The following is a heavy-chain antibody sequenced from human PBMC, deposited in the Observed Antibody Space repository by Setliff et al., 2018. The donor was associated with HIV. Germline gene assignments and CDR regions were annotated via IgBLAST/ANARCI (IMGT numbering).Heavy chain of an antibody. V-gene: IGHV4-59*11. Sequence: PSETLSLTCTVSGGSISSHCRSWIRQSPGKALEWIGYIYASGSTNYNPSLKSRVTISVDRSKNQFSLKVTSVTAADTAVYYCASRWPAMREFDYWGQGTLVTVSS. J-gene: IGHJ4*02. D-gene: IGHD2-2*01. CDR3: ASRWPAMREFDY. CDR1: GGSISSHC. CDR2: IYASGST.